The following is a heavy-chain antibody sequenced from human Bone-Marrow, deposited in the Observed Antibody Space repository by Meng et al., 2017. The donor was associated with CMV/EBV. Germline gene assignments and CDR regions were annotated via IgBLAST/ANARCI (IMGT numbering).Heavy chain of an antibody. CDR1: GGTFSSYA. Sequence: SVKVSCKASGGTFSSYAISWVRQAPGQGLEWMGGIIPIFGTANYAQKFQGRVTITTDESTSTAYMELSSLRSEDTAVYYCARDGSGYCSSTSCYTHYYGMDVWGQGTTVTVPS. D-gene: IGHD2-2*02. J-gene: IGHJ6*02. CDR2: IIPIFGTA. CDR3: ARDGSGYCSSTSCYTHYYGMDV. V-gene: IGHV1-69*05.